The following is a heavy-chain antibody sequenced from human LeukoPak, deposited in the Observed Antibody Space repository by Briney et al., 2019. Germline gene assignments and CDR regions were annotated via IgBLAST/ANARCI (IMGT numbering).Heavy chain of an antibody. J-gene: IGHJ5*02. CDR2: IYTSGST. CDR1: GGSISSYY. D-gene: IGHD3-22*01. CDR3: AGTYYDSSGYYQGVFDWFDP. V-gene: IGHV4-4*07. Sequence: SETLSLTCTVSGGSISSYYWSWIRQPAGKGLEWIGRIYTSGSTNYNPSLKSRVTMSVDTSKNQFSLKLSSVTAADTAVYYCAGTYYDSSGYYQGVFDWFDPWGQGTLVTVSS.